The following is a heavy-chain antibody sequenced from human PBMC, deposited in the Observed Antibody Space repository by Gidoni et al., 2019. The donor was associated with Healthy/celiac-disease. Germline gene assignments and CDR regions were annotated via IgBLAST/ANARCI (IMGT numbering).Heavy chain of an antibody. CDR1: GSTFGDYA. J-gene: IGHJ4*02. V-gene: IGHV3-49*05. CDR3: TRDLIVAGTNY. CDR2: IRSKAYGGTT. D-gene: IGHD6-19*01. Sequence: EVQLVESGGGLVKPGRALSLPCTASGSTFGDYAMGWFRQAPGKGLEWVGFIRSKAYGGTTEYAASVKGRFTISRDDSKSIAYLQMNSLKTEDTAVYYCTRDLIVAGTNYWGQGTLVTVSS.